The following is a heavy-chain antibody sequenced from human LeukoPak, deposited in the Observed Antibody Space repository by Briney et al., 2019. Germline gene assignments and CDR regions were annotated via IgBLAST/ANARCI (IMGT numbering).Heavy chain of an antibody. CDR2: INHSGST. J-gene: IGHJ4*02. D-gene: IGHD6-13*01. CDR1: GGSISSYY. Sequence: SETLSLTCTVSGGSISSYYWSWIRQPPGKGLEWIGEINHSGSTNYNPSLKSRVTISVDTSKNQFSLKLSSVTAADTAVYYCARHAGSSWYSRWGQGTLVTVSS. V-gene: IGHV4-34*01. CDR3: ARHAGSSWYSR.